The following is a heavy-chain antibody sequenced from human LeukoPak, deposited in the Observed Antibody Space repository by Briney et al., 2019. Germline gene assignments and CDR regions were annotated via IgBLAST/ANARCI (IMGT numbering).Heavy chain of an antibody. Sequence: GGSLRLSCAASGFTVSSDYMTWVRQAPGKGLEWVSVIYSSDGAYYADSVKGRFTISRDNSKNTLYLQMNSLRAEDTAVYYCARDADSWGQGTLVTVSS. V-gene: IGHV3-66*01. CDR1: GFTVSSDY. J-gene: IGHJ4*02. CDR3: ARDADS. CDR2: IYSSDGA.